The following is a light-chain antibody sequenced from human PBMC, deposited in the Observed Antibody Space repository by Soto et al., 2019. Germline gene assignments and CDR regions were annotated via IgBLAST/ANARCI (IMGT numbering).Light chain of an antibody. Sequence: QSDLTQPPSASGSPGQSVTISCTGTSSDVGGYKYVSWYQQHPGKAPKLMIYEVSKRPSGVPDRFSGSKSGNTASLTVSGLQAEDEADYYCSSYAGSNNWVFGGGTKVTVL. CDR2: EVS. CDR1: SSDVGGYKY. J-gene: IGLJ3*02. V-gene: IGLV2-8*01. CDR3: SSYAGSNNWV.